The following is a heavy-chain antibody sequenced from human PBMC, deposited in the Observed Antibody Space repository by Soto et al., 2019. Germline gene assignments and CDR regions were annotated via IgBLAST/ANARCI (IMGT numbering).Heavy chain of an antibody. CDR2: INAGNGNT. J-gene: IGHJ6*03. D-gene: IGHD1-7*01. Sequence: ASVKVSCKASGYTFTSYAMHWVRQAPGQRLEWMGWINAGNGNTKYSQKFQGRVAITRDTSASTAYMELSSLRSEDTAVYYCARAIEELELLDYYYYMDVSGKGTTVTVSS. CDR3: ARAIEELELLDYYYYMDV. CDR1: GYTFTSYA. V-gene: IGHV1-3*01.